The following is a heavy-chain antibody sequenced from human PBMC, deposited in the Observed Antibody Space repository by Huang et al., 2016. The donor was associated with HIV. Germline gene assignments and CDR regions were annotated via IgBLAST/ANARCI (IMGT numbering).Heavy chain of an antibody. CDR1: GGSFSGYS. Sequence: QVQLQQWGAGLLKPSETLSLTCAVYGGSFSGYSWNWIRQSPGKGLEWIGQINHSGSTDYNPSLKSRVTISIDTSKNQFSRKLNSVTAADTAIYYCAREVMISFGGPFDPWGHGNLVTVSS. CDR2: INHSGST. D-gene: IGHD3-16*01. V-gene: IGHV4-34*01. CDR3: AREVMISFGGPFDP. J-gene: IGHJ5*02.